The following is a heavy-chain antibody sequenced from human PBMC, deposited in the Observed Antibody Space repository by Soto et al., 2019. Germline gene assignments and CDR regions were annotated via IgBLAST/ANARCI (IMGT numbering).Heavy chain of an antibody. CDR3: ARQRIQLWLRPYYYYGMDV. V-gene: IGHV5-51*01. D-gene: IGHD5-18*01. J-gene: IGHJ6*02. CDR1: GYSFTSYW. Sequence: PGESLKISCKGSGYSFTSYWIGWVRQMPGKGLEWMGIIYPGDSDTRYSPSFQGQVTISADKSISTAYLQWSSLKASDTAMYYCARQRIQLWLRPYYYYGMDVWGQGTTVTVSS. CDR2: IYPGDSDT.